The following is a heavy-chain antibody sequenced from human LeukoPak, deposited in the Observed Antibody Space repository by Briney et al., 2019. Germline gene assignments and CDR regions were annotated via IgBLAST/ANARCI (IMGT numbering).Heavy chain of an antibody. D-gene: IGHD3-9*01. Sequence: GASVKVSCKASGYTFTSYAMHWVRQAPGQRLEWMGWINAGNGNTKYSQKLQGRVTITRDTSASTAYMELSSLRSEDTAVYYCARGYYDILTGYYPFDYWGQGTLVTVSS. V-gene: IGHV1-3*01. J-gene: IGHJ4*02. CDR2: INAGNGNT. CDR3: ARGYYDILTGYYPFDY. CDR1: GYTFTSYA.